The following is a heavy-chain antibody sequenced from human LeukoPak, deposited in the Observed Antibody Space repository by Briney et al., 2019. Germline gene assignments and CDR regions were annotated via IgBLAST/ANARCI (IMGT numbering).Heavy chain of an antibody. V-gene: IGHV3-7*03. CDR2: INHNGNVN. J-gene: IGHJ6*02. CDR1: GFTFSSYW. CDR3: AREGGLDV. Sequence: GGSLRLSCAASGFTFSSYWMNWARQAAGKGLEWVASINHNGNVNYYVDSVKGRFTICRDNAKNSLYLQMSNLRAEDTAVYFCAREGGLDVWGQGATVTVSS.